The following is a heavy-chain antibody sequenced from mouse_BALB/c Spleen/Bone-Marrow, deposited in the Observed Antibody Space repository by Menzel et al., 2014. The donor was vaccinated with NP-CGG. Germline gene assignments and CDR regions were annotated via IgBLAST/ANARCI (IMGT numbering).Heavy chain of an antibody. CDR2: INSNGGST. V-gene: IGHV5-6-3*01. CDR3: ARGNYGNYVDYFDY. Sequence: EVQGEETGVGLVQPGGSLKLSYAAYGFTFSSYGMSWVRQTPDKRLELVASINSNGGSTYYPGSVKGRFTISRDNAKNTLSLQMSSLKSEDTAMYYCARGNYGNYVDYFDY. J-gene: IGHJ2*01. D-gene: IGHD2-1*01. CDR1: GFTFSSYG.